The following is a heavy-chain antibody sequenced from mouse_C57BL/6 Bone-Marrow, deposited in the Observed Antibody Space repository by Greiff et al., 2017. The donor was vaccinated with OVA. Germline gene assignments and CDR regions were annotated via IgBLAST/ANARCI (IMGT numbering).Heavy chain of an antibody. CDR3: ARGSTGYLDD. CDR2: IYPGSGST. CDR1: GYTFTSYW. V-gene: IGHV1-55*01. J-gene: IGHJ1*03. Sequence: QVQLQQSGAELVKPGASVKMSCKASGYTFTSYWITWVKQRPGQGLEWIGDIYPGSGSTNYNEKFKSKATLTVDTSSSTAYMQLSSLTSEDSAVYYCARGSTGYLDDWGTGTTVTVSS.